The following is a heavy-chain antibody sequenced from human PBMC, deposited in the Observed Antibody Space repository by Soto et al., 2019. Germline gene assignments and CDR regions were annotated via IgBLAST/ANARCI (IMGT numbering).Heavy chain of an antibody. J-gene: IGHJ6*02. CDR1: GGSISSYY. CDR3: ARDLSGGSYGMAV. V-gene: IGHV4-59*01. Sequence: SETLSLTCTVSGGSISSYYWSWIRQPPGKGLEWIGYIYYSGSSNYNPSLKSRVTISLDTSKNQFSLKLRSVTAADTAVYYCARDLSGGSYGMAVGGQGTTVTVSS. D-gene: IGHD2-15*01. CDR2: IYYSGSS.